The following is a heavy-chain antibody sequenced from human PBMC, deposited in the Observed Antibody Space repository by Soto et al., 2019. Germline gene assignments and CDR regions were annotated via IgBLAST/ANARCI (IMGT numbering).Heavy chain of an antibody. D-gene: IGHD1-1*01. J-gene: IGHJ6*04. CDR2: IIPIIGAP. CDR3: ARVSGTTERTRGMDV. Sequence: VELEQSGAEVKKPGSSVKVSCTTSGDILSGYTFSWVRQAPGQGLEWMGRIIPIIGAPFSTQKFQDRVAFTAEISTHTVHMDLRSLTSEDTAVYYCARVSGTTERTRGMDVWGKGTTVTVSS. V-gene: IGHV1-69*08. CDR1: GDILSGYT.